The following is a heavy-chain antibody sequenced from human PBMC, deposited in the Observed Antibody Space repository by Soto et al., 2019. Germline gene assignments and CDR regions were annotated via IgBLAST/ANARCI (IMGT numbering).Heavy chain of an antibody. D-gene: IGHD2-2*03. Sequence: EVQLVESGGGLVKPGGSLRLSCAASGFTFSSYSMNWVRQAPGKGLEWVSSISSSSRYIYYADSVKGRFTISRDNAKNSLYLQMNSLRAEDTAVYYCARDSGYCSSTSCYENWFDPWGQGTLVTVSS. CDR2: ISSSSRYI. V-gene: IGHV3-21*01. CDR3: ARDSGYCSSTSCYENWFDP. J-gene: IGHJ5*02. CDR1: GFTFSSYS.